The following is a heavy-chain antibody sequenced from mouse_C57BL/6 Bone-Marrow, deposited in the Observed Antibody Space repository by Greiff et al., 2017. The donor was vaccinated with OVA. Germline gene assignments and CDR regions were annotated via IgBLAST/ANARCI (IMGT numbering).Heavy chain of an antibody. Sequence: VQLKESGGGLVKPGGSLKLSCAASGFTFSSYAMSWVRQTPEKRLEWVATISDGGSYTYYPDNVKGRFTISRDNAKNNLYLQMSHLKSEDTAMYYCARDEPLGSFAYWGQGTLVTVSA. CDR2: ISDGGSYT. CDR3: ARDEPLGSFAY. J-gene: IGHJ3*01. D-gene: IGHD6-1*01. CDR1: GFTFSSYA. V-gene: IGHV5-4*01.